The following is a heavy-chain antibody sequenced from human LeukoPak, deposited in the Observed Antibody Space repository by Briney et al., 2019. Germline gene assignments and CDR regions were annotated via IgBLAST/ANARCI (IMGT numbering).Heavy chain of an antibody. CDR2: VNSDGSST. CDR3: ARGVSLWFAFDI. CDR1: GFTFSIYP. J-gene: IGHJ3*02. V-gene: IGHV3-74*01. D-gene: IGHD3-10*01. Sequence: PGGSLRLSCAASGFTFSIYPMSWVRQAPGKGLVWVSRVNSDGSSTSYADSVKGRFTISRDNAKNTLYLQMNSLRAEDTAVYYCARGVSLWFAFDIWGQGTMVTVSS.